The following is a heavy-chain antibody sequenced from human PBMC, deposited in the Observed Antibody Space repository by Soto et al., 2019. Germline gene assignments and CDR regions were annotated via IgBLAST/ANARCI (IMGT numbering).Heavy chain of an antibody. CDR1: GFSFSHYA. J-gene: IGHJ5*02. CDR2: ISYDGDNQ. V-gene: IGHV3-30-3*01. CDR3: VSPHSDSSNAFDL. D-gene: IGHD3-22*01. Sequence: QRQLVESGGGVVQPGRSLRLSCAASGFSFSHYAMHWVRQPPGKGLEWVALISYDGDNQYFTDSVRGRFTISRDKSKTTVYLEMNSLRLDDTATYYCVSPHSDSSNAFDLWGQGTLVTVSS.